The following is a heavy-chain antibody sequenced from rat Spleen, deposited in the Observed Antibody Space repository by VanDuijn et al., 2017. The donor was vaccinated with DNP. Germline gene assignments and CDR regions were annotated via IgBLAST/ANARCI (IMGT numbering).Heavy chain of an antibody. Sequence: EVKLVESGGGLVQPGRSLKLSCAASGFNFDDHWMAWVRQAPGKGLEWIGEINERSTTINYSPSLKDKFTISRENAQSTLYLQTSKLGSEDTAIYYCARAPDLPGKGVMDVWGQGTSVIVSS. CDR1: GFNFDDHW. CDR2: INERSTTI. CDR3: ARAPDLPGKGVMDV. V-gene: IGHV4-2*01. D-gene: IGHD1-4*01. J-gene: IGHJ4*01.